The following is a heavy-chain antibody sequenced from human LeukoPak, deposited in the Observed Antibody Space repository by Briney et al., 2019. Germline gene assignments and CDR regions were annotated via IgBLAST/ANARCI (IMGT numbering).Heavy chain of an antibody. CDR3: ASDGYSGNDGL. D-gene: IGHD5-12*01. Sequence: SETLSLTCTVSGVSISSYYWSWIRQPPGKGLEWIGYIYHSGSTKYNPSLKSRVTISVDTSKNQFSLKLSSVTAADTAVYYCASDGYSGNDGLWGQGTLVTVSS. CDR2: IYHSGST. CDR1: GVSISSYY. V-gene: IGHV4-59*01. J-gene: IGHJ4*02.